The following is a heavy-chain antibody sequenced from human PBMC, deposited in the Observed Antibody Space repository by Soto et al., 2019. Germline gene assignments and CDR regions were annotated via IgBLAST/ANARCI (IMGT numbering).Heavy chain of an antibody. CDR1: GYTFTSYG. CDR3: ARDLVGATTSSYFDY. Sequence: ASVKVSCKASGYTFTSYGITWVRQAPRQGLEWMGWISAYNGDTNYAQNLQGRVTMTRDTSTSTAYMDLRSLRSDDTAVYYCARDLVGATTSSYFDYWGQGTLVTVSS. CDR2: ISAYNGDT. D-gene: IGHD1-26*01. J-gene: IGHJ4*02. V-gene: IGHV1-18*01.